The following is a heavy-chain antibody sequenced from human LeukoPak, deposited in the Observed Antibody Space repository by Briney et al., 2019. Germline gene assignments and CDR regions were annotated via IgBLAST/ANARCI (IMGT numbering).Heavy chain of an antibody. V-gene: IGHV1-69*13. D-gene: IGHD6-13*01. CDR3: GKDKQQLAYFDY. J-gene: IGHJ4*02. CDR1: GGTFSSYA. CDR2: IIPIFGTA. Sequence: ASVTVSCKASGGTFSSYAISWVRQAPGQGLEWMGGIIPIFGTANYAQKFQGRVTITADESTSTAYMELSSLRSEDTAVYYCGKDKQQLAYFDYWGQGTLVTVSS.